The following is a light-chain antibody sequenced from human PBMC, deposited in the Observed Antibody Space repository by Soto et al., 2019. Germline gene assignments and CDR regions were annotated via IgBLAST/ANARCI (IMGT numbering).Light chain of an antibody. CDR1: QSISGY. CDR2: GAS. CDR3: QQSLSTLLT. V-gene: IGKV1-39*01. Sequence: DIQMTQSPSSLSASVGDRVTITCRASQSISGYLNWYQQKLGKAPKVLISGASTLHNGVPSRFSGRGSGTDFTLTISSLQPEGVATYYCQQSLSTLLTFGGGTKVDIK. J-gene: IGKJ4*01.